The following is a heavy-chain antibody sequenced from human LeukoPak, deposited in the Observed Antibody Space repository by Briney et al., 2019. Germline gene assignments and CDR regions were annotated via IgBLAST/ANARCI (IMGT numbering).Heavy chain of an antibody. CDR3: ARQAYSSNLGWFDP. CDR2: IYNSGST. J-gene: IGHJ5*02. Sequence: PSETLSLTCSVSGGSISSSTYYWGRIRQPPGKGLEWIGNIYNSGSTYCNPSLKSRVTISVDTSKNQFSLKLSSVTAADTAVYYCARQAYSSNLGWFDPWGQGTLVTVSS. V-gene: IGHV4-39*01. D-gene: IGHD6-13*01. CDR1: GGSISSSTYY.